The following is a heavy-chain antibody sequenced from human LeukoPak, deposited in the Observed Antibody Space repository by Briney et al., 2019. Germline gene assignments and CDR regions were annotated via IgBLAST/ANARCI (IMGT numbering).Heavy chain of an antibody. D-gene: IGHD6-13*01. V-gene: IGHV3-21*01. J-gene: IGHJ4*02. Sequence: PGGSLRLSCAASGFTFSTYSMNWVRQAPGKGLEWVSSISSSGTYIYYEDSLKGRFTVSRDNAKNSLYLQMNSLRAEDTAVYYCARIAAGNYFDYWGQGTLITVSS. CDR2: ISSSGTYI. CDR1: GFTFSTYS. CDR3: ARIAAGNYFDY.